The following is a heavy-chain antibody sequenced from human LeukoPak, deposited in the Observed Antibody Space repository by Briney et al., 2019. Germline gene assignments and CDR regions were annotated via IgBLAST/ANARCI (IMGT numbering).Heavy chain of an antibody. D-gene: IGHD2-2*02. V-gene: IGHV1-69*01. CDR2: IIPIFGTA. CDR3: ARPEHGCSSTSCYRDYYYYYGMDV. CDR1: GYSFTSYW. J-gene: IGHJ6*02. Sequence: KISCKGSGYSFTSYWIGWVRQAPGQGLEWMGGIIPIFGTANYAQKFQGRVTITADESTSTAYMELSSLRSEDTAVYYCARPEHGCSSTSCYRDYYYYYGMDVWGQGTTVTVSS.